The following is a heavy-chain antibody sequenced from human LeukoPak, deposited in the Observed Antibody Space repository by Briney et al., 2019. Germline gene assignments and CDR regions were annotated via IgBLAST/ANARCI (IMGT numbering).Heavy chain of an antibody. V-gene: IGHV1-18*01. CDR1: GYTFTSYG. J-gene: IGHJ4*02. CDR3: ARDQKKRDIVVAAAATVFDH. Sequence: ASVKVSCKASGYTFTSYGISWVRQAPGQGLEWMGWISVYNDNTKFARKFQGRVTMTTETSTRTAYMELRSLRSDDTAVYYCARDQKKRDIVVAAAATVFDHWGQGTLVTVSS. D-gene: IGHD2-15*01. CDR2: ISVYNDNT.